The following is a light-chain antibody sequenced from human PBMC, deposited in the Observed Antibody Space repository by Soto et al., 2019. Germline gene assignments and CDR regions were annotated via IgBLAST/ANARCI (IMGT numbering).Light chain of an antibody. CDR2: DAS. J-gene: IGKJ4*01. CDR1: QSVTTF. CDR3: QQRTNWPLT. Sequence: EIVLTQSPVTLSLSPGERATLSCRASQSVTTFLACYQQKPGQAPRLLIYDASKRATGIPARFSGSGSGTDSTLTISSLEPEDFAVYYCQQRTNWPLTFGGGTKVEIK. V-gene: IGKV3-11*01.